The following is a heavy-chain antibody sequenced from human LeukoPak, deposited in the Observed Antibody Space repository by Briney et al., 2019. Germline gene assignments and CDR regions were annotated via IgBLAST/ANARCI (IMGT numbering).Heavy chain of an antibody. CDR3: ATTASHFDY. CDR1: GGSISSSSYY. V-gene: IGHV4-39*01. J-gene: IGHJ4*02. CDR2: IYYSGST. Sequence: SETLSLTCTVSGGSISSSSYYWGWIRQPPGKGLEWIGSIYYSGSTYYNPSLKSRFSISVDTSKNQFSLKLSSVTAADTAVYYCATTASHFDYWGQGTLVTVSS.